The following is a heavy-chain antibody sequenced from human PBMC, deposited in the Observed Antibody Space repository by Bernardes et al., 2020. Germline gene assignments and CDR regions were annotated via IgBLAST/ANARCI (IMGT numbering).Heavy chain of an antibody. CDR1: GFTFSSYA. D-gene: IGHD2-15*01. V-gene: IGHV3-23*01. CDR3: AKESGDCSGGSCYSDY. J-gene: IGHJ4*02. Sequence: GRSLRLSCAASGFTFSSYAMSWVRQAPGKGLEWVSAISGSGGSTYYADSVKGRFTISRDNSKNTLYLQMNSLRAEDTAVYYCAKESGDCSGGSCYSDYWGQGTLVTVSS. CDR2: ISGSGGST.